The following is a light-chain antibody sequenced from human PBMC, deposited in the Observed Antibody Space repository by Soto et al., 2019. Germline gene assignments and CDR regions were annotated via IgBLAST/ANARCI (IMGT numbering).Light chain of an antibody. Sequence: EIVLTQSPAALSLSPGERATLSCRASQSVSSYLAWYQQKPGQAPRRLIYDAYNKTTGIPARFTGSGSGTDFTLTISSLEPEDFAVYYCQQRSNWPPYTFGQGTKLEIK. CDR3: QQRSNWPPYT. CDR1: QSVSSY. V-gene: IGKV3-11*01. CDR2: DAY. J-gene: IGKJ2*01.